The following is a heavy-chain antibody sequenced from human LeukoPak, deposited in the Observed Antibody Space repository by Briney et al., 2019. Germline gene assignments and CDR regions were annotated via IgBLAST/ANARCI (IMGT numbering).Heavy chain of an antibody. Sequence: SETLSLTCSVSGGSISSGYWSWIRQPPGKGLEWIAYIYNSGRSNYNPSLKSRVTISLDTSKNQSSLKLSSVTAADTAVYYCAGGSGASWFDPWGQGTLVTVSS. V-gene: IGHV4-59*01. J-gene: IGHJ5*02. CDR3: AGGSGASWFDP. D-gene: IGHD2-8*02. CDR2: IYNSGRS. CDR1: GGSISSGY.